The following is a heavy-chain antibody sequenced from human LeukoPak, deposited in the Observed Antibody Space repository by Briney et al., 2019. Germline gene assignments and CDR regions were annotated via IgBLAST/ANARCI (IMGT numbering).Heavy chain of an antibody. CDR1: GFTFSSYA. J-gene: IGHJ4*02. V-gene: IGHV3-30*04. CDR2: TSHDETTK. D-gene: IGHD6-6*01. Sequence: PGGSLRLSCAASGFTFSSYAMHWVRQAPGKGLEWVAVTSHDETTKYYADSVKGRFTISRDNSKNTLYLQMNGLRAEDTAVYFCAREVARPNFFDYWGQGTLVTVSS. CDR3: AREVARPNFFDY.